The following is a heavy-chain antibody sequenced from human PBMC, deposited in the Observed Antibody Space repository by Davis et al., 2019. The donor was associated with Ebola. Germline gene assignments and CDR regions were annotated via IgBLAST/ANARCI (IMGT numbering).Heavy chain of an antibody. CDR3: ARLSSTWSSLYGMDV. CDR1: GYTFTDYI. V-gene: IGHV1-46*01. J-gene: IGHJ6*02. Sequence: ASVKVSCKASGYTFTDYIINWVRQAPGQGLEWMGMINPNDGRTIYAQKFQGRVTVTRDTSTTTAYMDLSSLRSEDTAVYFCARLSSTWSSLYGMDVWGQGTTVTVSS. CDR2: INPNDGRT. D-gene: IGHD6-13*01.